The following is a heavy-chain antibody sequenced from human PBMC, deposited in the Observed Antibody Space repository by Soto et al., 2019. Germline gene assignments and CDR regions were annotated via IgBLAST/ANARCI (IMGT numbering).Heavy chain of an antibody. V-gene: IGHV3-23*01. CDR1: GFTFRTYA. CDR3: AKEHMTTTEYYHYGMDV. CDR2: ISGFGGST. D-gene: IGHD6-6*01. J-gene: IGHJ6*02. Sequence: RGFLILSCAASGFTFRTYALSWVCQAPWLVPEWVSGISGFGGSTYYADSVKVRFTISRDNSKNTLFLQMSSLRAEDTAVYYCAKEHMTTTEYYHYGMDVWGQGTTVTVSS.